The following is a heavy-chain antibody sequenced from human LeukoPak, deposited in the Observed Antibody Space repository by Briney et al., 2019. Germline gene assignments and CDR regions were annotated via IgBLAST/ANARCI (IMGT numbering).Heavy chain of an antibody. J-gene: IGHJ4*02. Sequence: GGSLRLSCAASGFTFSSYGMHWVRQAPGKGLEWVAVIWYDGSNKYYADSVKGRFTISTDTSKNTLYLQMNSLRAEDTAVYYCAKGRKYSSGSDFDYWGQGTLVTVSS. CDR3: AKGRKYSSGSDFDY. CDR2: IWYDGSNK. D-gene: IGHD6-19*01. CDR1: GFTFSSYG. V-gene: IGHV3-33*06.